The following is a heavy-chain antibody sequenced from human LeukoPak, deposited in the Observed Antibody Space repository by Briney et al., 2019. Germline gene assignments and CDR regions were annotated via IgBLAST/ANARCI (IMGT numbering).Heavy chain of an antibody. Sequence: GSLRLSCAASGFTFSSYAMSWIRQPPGKGLEWIGEINHSGSTNYNPSLKSRVTISVDTSKNQFSLKLSSVTAADTAVYYCARSGPAAPYYYYYGMDVWGQGTTVTVSS. D-gene: IGHD2-2*01. V-gene: IGHV4-34*01. CDR2: INHSGST. CDR1: GFTFSSYA. J-gene: IGHJ6*02. CDR3: ARSGPAAPYYYYYGMDV.